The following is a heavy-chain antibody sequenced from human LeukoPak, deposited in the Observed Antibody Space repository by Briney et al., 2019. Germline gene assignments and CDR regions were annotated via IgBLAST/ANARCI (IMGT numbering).Heavy chain of an antibody. D-gene: IGHD2-2*01. V-gene: IGHV3-74*03. CDR3: ARDWYHVIDQ. J-gene: IGHJ4*02. CDR1: GFTFSITW. CDR2: ITSDGTTT. Sequence: GGSLRLSCAASGFTFSITWMHWVRQFPGQGLVWVARITSDGTTTSYAESVEGRFTISRDNAKNTLYLQMNSLRAEDTAVYYCARDWYHVIDQWGQGTLVTVSS.